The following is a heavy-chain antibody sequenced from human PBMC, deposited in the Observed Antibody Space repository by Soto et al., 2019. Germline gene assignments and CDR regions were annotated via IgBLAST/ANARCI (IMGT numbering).Heavy chain of an antibody. V-gene: IGHV1-18*01. J-gene: IGHJ3*02. Sequence: QVQLVQSGAEVKKPGASVKVSCKASGYTFTSYGISWVRQAPGQGLEWMGWISAYNGNTNYAQKLQGRVTMTTDTSTSTAYMELRSLRSDDTAVYYCARDRRPEYSSSWYDALDIWGQGTMVTVSS. CDR3: ARDRRPEYSSSWYDALDI. CDR2: ISAYNGNT. CDR1: GYTFTSYG. D-gene: IGHD6-13*01.